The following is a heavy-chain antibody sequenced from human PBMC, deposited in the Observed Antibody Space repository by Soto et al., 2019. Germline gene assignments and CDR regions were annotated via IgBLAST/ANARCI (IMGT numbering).Heavy chain of an antibody. CDR3: ARSPRSIAAGGIDY. CDR2: IYHGGRT. J-gene: IGHJ4*02. CDR1: GGSISSSNL. V-gene: IGHV4-4*02. Sequence: QVQLQEWGAGLVKPSGTLSLTCAVSGGSISSSNLWTWVRQRPGKGLEWIGGIYHGGRTNYNPSLRSRVTISVDKSKNQFSLRLSSVTAADTAVYYCARSPRSIAAGGIDYWGQGILVTVSS. D-gene: IGHD6-13*01.